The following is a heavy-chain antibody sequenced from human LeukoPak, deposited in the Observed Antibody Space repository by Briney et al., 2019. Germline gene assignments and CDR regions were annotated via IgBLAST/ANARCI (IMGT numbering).Heavy chain of an antibody. D-gene: IGHD1-26*01. Sequence: ASVKVSCKASGYTFTGYYMHWVRQAPGQGLEWMGWINPNSGGTNYAQKFQGRVTMTRDTSISTAYMELSRLRSDDTAVYYCARVLRGSYSLPGGAEKNDAFDIWGQGTMVTVSS. CDR2: INPNSGGT. V-gene: IGHV1-2*02. CDR3: ARVLRGSYSLPGGAEKNDAFDI. CDR1: GYTFTGYY. J-gene: IGHJ3*02.